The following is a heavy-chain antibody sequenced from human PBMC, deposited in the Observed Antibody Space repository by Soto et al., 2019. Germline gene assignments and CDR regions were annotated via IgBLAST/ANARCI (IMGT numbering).Heavy chain of an antibody. CDR1: GGTFSSYV. CDR2: IVPSVGAA. CDR3: ARGQVVEMATTPWSYYYSMDV. J-gene: IGHJ6*02. V-gene: IGHV1-69*01. Sequence: QVQLVQSGAEVKKPGSSVKVSCKASGGTFSSYVISWVRQAPGQGLEWMGGIVPSVGAANYAQKFKGRVTITADESTTTAYMELSSLRFEDTAVYFSARGQVVEMATTPWSYYYSMDVWGQGTTVTVSS. D-gene: IGHD5-12*01.